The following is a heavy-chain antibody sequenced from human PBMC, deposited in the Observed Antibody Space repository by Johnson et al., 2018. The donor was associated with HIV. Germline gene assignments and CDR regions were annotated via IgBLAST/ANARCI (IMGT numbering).Heavy chain of an antibody. CDR3: ARDWVIGDAFDI. CDR1: GFIFSDYY. Sequence: QVQLVESGGGVVKPGGSLRLSCAASGFIFSDYYMSWIRQAPGKGLEWVSYISSSGNPIYYADSVKGRFTISRDNAKNSLYLQMNSLRAEDTAVYYCARDWVIGDAFDIWGQGTKVTVSS. V-gene: IGHV3-11*04. CDR2: ISSSGNPI. D-gene: IGHD2-21*01. J-gene: IGHJ3*02.